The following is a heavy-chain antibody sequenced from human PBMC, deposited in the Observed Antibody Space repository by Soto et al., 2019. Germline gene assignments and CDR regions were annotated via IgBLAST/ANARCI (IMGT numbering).Heavy chain of an antibody. D-gene: IGHD3-3*01. J-gene: IGHJ4*02. V-gene: IGHV4-39*01. Sequence: PSETLSLSCTVSGGSISSSSYYWGWIRQPPGKGLEWIGSIYYSGSTYYNPSLKSRVTISVDTSKNQFSLKLSSVTAADTAVYYCARLAGVYYDVWSGHLAPYYFDDWGQGTLVTVSS. CDR2: IYYSGST. CDR3: ARLAGVYYDVWSGHLAPYYFDD. CDR1: GGSISSSSYY.